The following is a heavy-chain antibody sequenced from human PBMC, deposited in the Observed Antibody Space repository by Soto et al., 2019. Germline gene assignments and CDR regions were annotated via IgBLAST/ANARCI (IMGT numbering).Heavy chain of an antibody. Sequence: QITLKESGPPLVNPTQTLTLTCTFSGFSLTTAGVGVGWVRQPPGKALEWLALIYWDDDERYSPSLKSRLTITKDTSKNRVVLTMTNVDPVDTATYYCAHRSSGFSYVGFDYWGRGTLVTVSS. V-gene: IGHV2-5*02. CDR2: IYWDDDE. CDR1: GFSLTTAGVG. D-gene: IGHD5-18*01. CDR3: AHRSSGFSYVGFDY. J-gene: IGHJ4*02.